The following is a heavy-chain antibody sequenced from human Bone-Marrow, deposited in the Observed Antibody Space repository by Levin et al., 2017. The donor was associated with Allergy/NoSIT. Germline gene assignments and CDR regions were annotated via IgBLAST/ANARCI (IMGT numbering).Heavy chain of an antibody. CDR3: ARGGPSWDYFDY. CDR1: GGSISSYY. D-gene: IGHD3-16*01. Sequence: LSLTCTVSGGSISSYYWSWIRQPPGKGLEWIGYIYSSGNTNYNPSLKSRVTMSVDTSKNQFSLKLTSVTAADTAVYYCARGGPSWDYFDYWGQGALVTVSS. V-gene: IGHV4-59*08. J-gene: IGHJ4*02. CDR2: IYSSGNT.